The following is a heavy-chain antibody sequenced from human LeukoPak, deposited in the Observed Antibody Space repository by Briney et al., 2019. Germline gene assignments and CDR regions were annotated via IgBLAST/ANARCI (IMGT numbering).Heavy chain of an antibody. D-gene: IGHD2-2*01. J-gene: IGHJ5*02. Sequence: SVKVSCKASGGTFSSYAISWVRQAPGQGLEWMGGIIPIFGTANYAQKFQGRVTITTDESTSTAHMELSSLRSEDTAVYYCARAVVPAAMGFYWFDPWGQGTLVTVSS. V-gene: IGHV1-69*05. CDR1: GGTFSSYA. CDR2: IIPIFGTA. CDR3: ARAVVPAAMGFYWFDP.